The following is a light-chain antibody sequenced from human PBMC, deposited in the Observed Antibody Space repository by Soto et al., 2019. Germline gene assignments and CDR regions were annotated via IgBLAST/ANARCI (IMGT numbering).Light chain of an antibody. J-gene: IGKJ5*01. CDR3: QQRVTWPPIT. Sequence: EVVLTQSPATLSLSPGERATLSCRASQSISSYLAWYQQKPGQAPRLLIYDVSNRATGIPARFSGSGSGTDFTLTVSSLETEDFAVYYCQQRVTWPPITFGQGTRLE. CDR2: DVS. V-gene: IGKV3-11*01. CDR1: QSISSY.